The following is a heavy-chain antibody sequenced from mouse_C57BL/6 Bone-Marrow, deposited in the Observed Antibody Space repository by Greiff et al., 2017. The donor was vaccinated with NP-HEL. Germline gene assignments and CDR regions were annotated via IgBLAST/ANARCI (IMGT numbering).Heavy chain of an antibody. V-gene: IGHV14-4*01. J-gene: IGHJ4*01. CDR1: GFNIKDVY. Sequence: VQLQQSGAELVRPGASVKLSCTVSGFNIKDVYMHWVKQRPEQGLEWIGWIDPENGDTEYASKFQGKATITADTSSNTAYLQLSSLTSEDTAVYYCTTGGSSPYAMDYWGQGTSVTVSS. D-gene: IGHD1-1*01. CDR3: TTGGSSPYAMDY. CDR2: IDPENGDT.